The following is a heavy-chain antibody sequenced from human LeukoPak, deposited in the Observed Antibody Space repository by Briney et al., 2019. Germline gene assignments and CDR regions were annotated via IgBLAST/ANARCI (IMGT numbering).Heavy chain of an antibody. CDR2: INHSGST. Sequence: SETLSLICAVYGGSFSGYYWSWIRQPPGKGLEWIGEINHSGSTNYNPSLKSRVTISVDTSKNQFSLKLSSVTAADTAVYYCARLDGYQVDYWGQGTLVTVSS. CDR1: GGSFSGYY. J-gene: IGHJ4*02. V-gene: IGHV4-34*01. CDR3: ARLDGYQVDY. D-gene: IGHD3-22*01.